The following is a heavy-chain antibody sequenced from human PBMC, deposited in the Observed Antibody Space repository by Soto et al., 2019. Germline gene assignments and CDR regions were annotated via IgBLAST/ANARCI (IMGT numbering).Heavy chain of an antibody. Sequence: GGSLRLSCASSGFTFSKAWMSWVRQAPGTGLEWVGRIKSKTDGGTTDYAAPVKGRFTISRDDSKNTLYLQMNSLKTEDTAVYYCTTDLGIAAAGIKDAMPDYWGQGTLVTVSS. V-gene: IGHV3-15*01. CDR1: GFTFSKAW. CDR3: TTDLGIAAAGIKDAMPDY. J-gene: IGHJ4*02. CDR2: IKSKTDGGTT. D-gene: IGHD6-13*01.